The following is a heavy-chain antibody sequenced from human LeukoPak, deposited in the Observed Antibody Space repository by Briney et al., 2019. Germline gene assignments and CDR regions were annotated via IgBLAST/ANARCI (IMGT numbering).Heavy chain of an antibody. CDR2: IRYDGSNK. V-gene: IGHV3-30*02. CDR1: GFTFSSYG. J-gene: IGHJ4*02. D-gene: IGHD3-10*01. CDR3: AKDLAPYLWFGELSPPGY. Sequence: PGGSLRLSCAASGFTFSSYGMHWVRQAPGKGLEWVAFIRYDGSNKYYADSVKGRFTISRDNSKNTLYLQMNSLRAEDTAVYYCAKDLAPYLWFGELSPPGYWGQGSLVTVSS.